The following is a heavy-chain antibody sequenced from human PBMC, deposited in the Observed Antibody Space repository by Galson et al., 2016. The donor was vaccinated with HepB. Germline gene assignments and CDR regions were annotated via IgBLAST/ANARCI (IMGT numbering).Heavy chain of an antibody. D-gene: IGHD6-19*01. Sequence: SETLSLTCIVSGGSINNDNHCWGWIRQPPGKGLEWIGSIYYSGNTHYNPSLNIRVTISVDTSKNPFSLRLTSVTASDTAIYYCARNNSGWYTFASWGQGTLVTVSS. CDR3: ARNNSGWYTFAS. CDR2: IYYSGNT. V-gene: IGHV4-39*01. J-gene: IGHJ5*01. CDR1: GGSINNDNHC.